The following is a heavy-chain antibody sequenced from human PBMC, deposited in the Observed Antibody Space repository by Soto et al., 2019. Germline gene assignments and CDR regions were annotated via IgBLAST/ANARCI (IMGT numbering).Heavy chain of an antibody. V-gene: IGHV1-69*01. Sequence: QVQLVQSGAEVKKPGSSVKVSCQASGGTFSRYAIRWVRQAPVQGLEWMGGILPIFGTANYAQKFKGRVTMTADQSTSTAYMALSSLRSEDTAVYYCETHCSSTSCYKADYYYGMDCWGQGTTLTVSS. CDR2: ILPIFGTA. D-gene: IGHD2-2*02. CDR1: GGTFSRYA. CDR3: ETHCSSTSCYKADYYYGMDC. J-gene: IGHJ6*02.